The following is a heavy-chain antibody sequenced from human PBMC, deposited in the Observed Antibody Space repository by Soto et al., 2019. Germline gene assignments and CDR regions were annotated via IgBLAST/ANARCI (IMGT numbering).Heavy chain of an antibody. V-gene: IGHV4-59*01. CDR1: GGSINDYY. CDR3: AGADGDLDI. Sequence: PSETLSLTCSVSGGSINDYYWSWIRQPPGKGLEWIGYIYYSGSTNFNPSLKSRVTMSVDTSRNQFSLKLSSVTAADTAVYYCAGADGDLDIWGQGTMVTVSS. J-gene: IGHJ3*02. D-gene: IGHD4-17*01. CDR2: IYYSGST.